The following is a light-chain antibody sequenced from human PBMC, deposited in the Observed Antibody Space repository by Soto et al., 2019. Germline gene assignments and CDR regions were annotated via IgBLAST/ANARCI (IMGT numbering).Light chain of an antibody. CDR3: IPYTGSSTSYV. J-gene: IGLJ1*01. V-gene: IGLV2-14*01. Sequence: QSALTQPASVSGSPGQSITISCSGTSSDVGSYDHVAWYQQFPGKTPKLMIYAVSNRPSGVSNRFSGSKSGNTASLTISGLQAEDEADYYCIPYTGSSTSYVFGTGTKVTVL. CDR1: SSDVGSYDH. CDR2: AVS.